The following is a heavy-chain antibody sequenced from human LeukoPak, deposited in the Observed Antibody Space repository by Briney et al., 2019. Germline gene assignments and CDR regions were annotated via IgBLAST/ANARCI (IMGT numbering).Heavy chain of an antibody. J-gene: IGHJ4*02. V-gene: IGHV3-23*01. CDR3: AKAVGSISWSFDY. CDR1: GFTFTDYA. CDR2: ISGFNSAT. D-gene: IGHD6-13*01. Sequence: GGSLRLSCAASGFTFTDYALAWVRQVPGEGPEWLSVISGFNSATYYADSVKDRFTISRDNSKSTLYLQMDSLRGDDAAVYYCAKAVGSISWSFDYWGQGTLVTVSS.